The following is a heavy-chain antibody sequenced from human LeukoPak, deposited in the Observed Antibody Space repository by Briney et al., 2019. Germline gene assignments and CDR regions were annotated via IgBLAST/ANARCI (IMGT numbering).Heavy chain of an antibody. Sequence: SETLSLTCTVSGGSISSYYWSWIRQPPGKGLEWIGYIYYGGSTNYNPSLKSRVTISVDTSKNQFSLKLSSVTAADTAVYYCARLDSRITIFGVVPPDVWGKGTTVTVSS. CDR3: ARLDSRITIFGVVPPDV. CDR1: GGSISSYY. V-gene: IGHV4-59*01. CDR2: IYYGGST. D-gene: IGHD3-3*01. J-gene: IGHJ6*04.